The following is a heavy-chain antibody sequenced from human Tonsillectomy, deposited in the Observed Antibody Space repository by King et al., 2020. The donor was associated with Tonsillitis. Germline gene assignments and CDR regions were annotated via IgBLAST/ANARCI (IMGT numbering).Heavy chain of an antibody. V-gene: IGHV4-34*01. CDR2: INHSGST. J-gene: IGHJ5*02. CDR1: GGSFSGFY. CDR3: ARSRGDYDDNSWFDP. Sequence: VQLQQWGAGLLKPSETLSLTCAVYGGSFSGFYWSWVRQPPGKGLEWCGEINHSGSTNYNSSLKSRVTISVDTSKNQFSLKLSSVTAADTAVYYCARSRGDYDDNSWFDPWGQGTLVTVSS. D-gene: IGHD4-17*01.